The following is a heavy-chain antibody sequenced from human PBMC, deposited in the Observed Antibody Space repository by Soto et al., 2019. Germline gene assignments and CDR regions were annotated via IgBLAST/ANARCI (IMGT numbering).Heavy chain of an antibody. CDR3: ARGFSGLDY. V-gene: IGHV3-74*01. J-gene: IGHJ4*02. CDR2: INGGGGST. D-gene: IGHD6-19*01. Sequence: GSIRLSCAAAGCNCRGHGMRWVRQATGKGLVWVSGINGGGGSTCYADSVKGRFTISRDNAKNTLYLQMNSLSSDDTAVYYCARGFSGLDYWGQGTLVTVSS. CDR1: GCNCRGHG.